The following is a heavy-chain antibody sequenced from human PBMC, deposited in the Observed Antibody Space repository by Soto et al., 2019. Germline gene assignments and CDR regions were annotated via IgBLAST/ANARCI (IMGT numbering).Heavy chain of an antibody. Sequence: QLQLQESGPGLVKPSETLSLTCTVSGGSISSSSYYWGWIHQPPGKGLEWIGSIYYSGSTYYNPSLKSRVTISVDTSKDQFSLKLSSVTAADTAVYYCARRLRVTARHDYWGQGTLVTVSS. CDR3: ARRLRVTARHDY. CDR1: GGSISSSSYY. V-gene: IGHV4-39*01. D-gene: IGHD2-21*02. CDR2: IYYSGST. J-gene: IGHJ4*02.